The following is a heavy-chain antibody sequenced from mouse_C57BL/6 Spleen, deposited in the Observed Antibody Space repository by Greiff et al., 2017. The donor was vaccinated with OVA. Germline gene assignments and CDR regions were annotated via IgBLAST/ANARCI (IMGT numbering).Heavy chain of an antibody. CDR3: SHYYVSFFAY. V-gene: IGHV1-81*01. D-gene: IGHD1-1*01. CDR2: IYPRSGNT. CDR1: GYTFTSYG. J-gene: IGHJ3*01. Sequence: QVQLQQSGAELARPGASVKLSCKASGYTFTSYGISWVKQRTGPGLEWIGEIYPRSGNTYYNEKFKGKATLTADKSSSTAYMELRSLTSEDSAVYFCSHYYVSFFAYWGQGTLVTVSA.